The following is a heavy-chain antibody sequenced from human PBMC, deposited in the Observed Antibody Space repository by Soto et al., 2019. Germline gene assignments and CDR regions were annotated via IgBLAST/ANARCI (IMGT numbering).Heavy chain of an antibody. D-gene: IGHD6-19*01. CDR1: GFTFSSYA. V-gene: IGHV3-23*01. CDR3: AKDADSSGWSASFGKYYYYGMDV. J-gene: IGHJ6*02. CDR2: ISGSGGST. Sequence: EVQLLESGGGLVQPGGSLRLSCAASGFTFSSYAMSWVRQAPGKGLEWVSAISGSGGSTYYADSVKGRFTISRDNSKNTLYLQMNSLRAEETAVYYCAKDADSSGWSASFGKYYYYGMDVWGQGTTVTVSS.